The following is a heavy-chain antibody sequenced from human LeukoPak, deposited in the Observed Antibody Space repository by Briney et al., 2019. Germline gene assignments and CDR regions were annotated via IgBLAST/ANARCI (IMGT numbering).Heavy chain of an antibody. CDR1: VYTFTSDG. CDR2: ISAYNGNK. Sequence: ASVSVSCEVSVYTFTSDGISWVRQAPGQGLEWMGWISAYNGNKRYAHKLQGRVTMTTHTSTSPAYMERRSLTSDHTAVYYCARDGYCSSTSCYSSWAFDYWGQGTLVTVSS. CDR3: ARDGYCSSTSCYSSWAFDY. J-gene: IGHJ4*02. D-gene: IGHD2-2*03. V-gene: IGHV1-18*01.